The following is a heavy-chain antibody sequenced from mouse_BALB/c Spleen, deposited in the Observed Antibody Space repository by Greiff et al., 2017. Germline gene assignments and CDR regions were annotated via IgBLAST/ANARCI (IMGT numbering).Heavy chain of an antibody. CDR3: ARSDYCGTWYFDV. Sequence: EVKLMESGPELVKPGASVKISCKASGYTFTDYNMHWVKQSHGKSLEWIGYIYPYNGGTGYNQKFKSKATLTVDNSSSTAYMELRSLTSEDSAVYYCARSDYCGTWYFDVWGAGTTVTVSS. CDR1: GYTFTDYN. D-gene: IGHD1-1*01. J-gene: IGHJ1*01. CDR2: IYPYNGGT. V-gene: IGHV1S29*02.